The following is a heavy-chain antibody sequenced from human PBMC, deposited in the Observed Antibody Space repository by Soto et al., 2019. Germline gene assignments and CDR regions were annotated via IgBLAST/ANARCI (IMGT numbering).Heavy chain of an antibody. Sequence: GASVKVSCKASGYTFTSYGISWVRQAPGQGLEWMGWISAYNGNTNYAQKLQGRVTMTTDTSTSTAYMELRSLRSDDTAVYYCARSRGITGTTDYYYMDVWGKGTTVTVSS. D-gene: IGHD1-7*01. CDR2: ISAYNGNT. V-gene: IGHV1-18*01. J-gene: IGHJ6*03. CDR3: ARSRGITGTTDYYYMDV. CDR1: GYTFTSYG.